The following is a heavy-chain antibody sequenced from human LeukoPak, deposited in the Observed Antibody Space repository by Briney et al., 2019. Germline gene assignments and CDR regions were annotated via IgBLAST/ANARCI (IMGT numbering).Heavy chain of an antibody. J-gene: IGHJ4*02. D-gene: IGHD3-10*01. CDR1: GGSISSGGYS. CDR2: IYYSGST. Sequence: SETLSLTCAVSGGSISSGGYSWSWIRQPPGKGLEWIGYIYYSGSTYYNPSLKSRVTISVDTSKNQFSLKLNFVAAADTAVYYCARKGRGPYGSVNGYFDYWGQGTLVTVSS. CDR3: ARKGRGPYGSVNGYFDY. V-gene: IGHV4-30-4*07.